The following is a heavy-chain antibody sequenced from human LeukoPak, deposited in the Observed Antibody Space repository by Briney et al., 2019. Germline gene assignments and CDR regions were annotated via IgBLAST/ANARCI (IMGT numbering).Heavy chain of an antibody. J-gene: IGHJ4*02. V-gene: IGHV4-34*01. D-gene: IGHD3-22*01. Sequence: KASETLSLTCAVYGGSFIVYYWSWLRQPPGKGLEWIGEINHSGSTNYHPSLKSRVTISVDTSKNQFSMKLSSVSAADTAVYYCARGPSTYYYDSSGYYLDYWGEGSLVTVSS. CDR3: ARGPSTYYYDSSGYYLDY. CDR1: GGSFIVYY. CDR2: INHSGST.